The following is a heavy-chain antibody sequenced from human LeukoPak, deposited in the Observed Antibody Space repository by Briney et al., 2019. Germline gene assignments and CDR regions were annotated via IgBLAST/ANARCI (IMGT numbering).Heavy chain of an antibody. Sequence: SVKVSCTASGGTFSSYAISWVRQAPGQGLEWMGGIIPIFGTANYAQKFQGRVTITADKSTSTAYMELSSLRSEDTAVYYCARAPTGTTGYYYYYYMDVWGKGTTVTVSS. CDR3: ARAPTGTTGYYYYYYMDV. CDR2: IIPIFGTA. J-gene: IGHJ6*03. D-gene: IGHD1-1*01. V-gene: IGHV1-69*06. CDR1: GGTFSSYA.